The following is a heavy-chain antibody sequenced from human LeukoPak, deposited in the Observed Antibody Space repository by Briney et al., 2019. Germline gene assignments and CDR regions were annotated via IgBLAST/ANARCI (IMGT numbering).Heavy chain of an antibody. Sequence: ASVKVSCKASGYTFTGYFMHWVRLAPGQGLEWMGWINPITGGTNYAQKFQGRVTMTRDTSISTVYMEVSRLSPDDTAVYYCARDLQGIAVAGTGYWGQGTLVTVSS. CDR3: ARDLQGIAVAGTGY. CDR2: INPITGGT. J-gene: IGHJ4*02. CDR1: GYTFTGYF. V-gene: IGHV1-2*02. D-gene: IGHD6-19*01.